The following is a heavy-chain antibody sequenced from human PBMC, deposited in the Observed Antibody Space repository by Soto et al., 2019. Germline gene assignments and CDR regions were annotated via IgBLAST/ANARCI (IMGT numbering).Heavy chain of an antibody. D-gene: IGHD5-18*01. V-gene: IGHV2-5*01. CDR2: IYWNDDK. CDR3: VNSPDSSPSDY. Sequence: QITLKESGPXXXXPTXXXXXXXXXSGXSXXXXGXXXXXXRXPXXKALEWLALIYWNDDKRYSPSLNSRLTIAKDTSKNLVVLTMTNVDPVDAATYYCVNSPDSSPSDYWGQGTLVTVSS. J-gene: IGHJ4*02. CDR1: GXSXXXXGXX.